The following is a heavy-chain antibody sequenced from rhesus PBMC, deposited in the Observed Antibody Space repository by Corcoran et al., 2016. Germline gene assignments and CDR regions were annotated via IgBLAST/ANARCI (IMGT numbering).Heavy chain of an antibody. CDR3: TSPVRYRFDV. CDR1: GGSFRSYW. D-gene: IGHD3-9*01. Sequence: QVQLQESGPGLVKPSETLSLTCAVFGGSFRSYWWNWIRQPPGKGLEWIGENNGYSGRPNYNPSLQSRVTISMDVSKNQFSLRLTSVTAADTAVYYCTSPVRYRFDVWGPGVLVSVSS. V-gene: IGHV4-80*01. J-gene: IGHJ5-1*01. CDR2: NNGYSGRP.